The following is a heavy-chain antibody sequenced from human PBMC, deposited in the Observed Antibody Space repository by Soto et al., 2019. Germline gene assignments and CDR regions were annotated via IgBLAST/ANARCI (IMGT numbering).Heavy chain of an antibody. J-gene: IGHJ6*02. V-gene: IGHV1-18*01. Sequence: QGQLVQSGADVKKPGASVKVSCKASGYTFTRYGISWVRQAPGQGLEWMGWINGYNGDTNYAQKFLGRATMSIATLISTAYMELRNLSSDDTAVYYCAKKGQPPYYYYGMDVWGQGTTVTVSS. CDR3: AKKGQPPYYYYGMDV. CDR1: GYTFTRYG. CDR2: INGYNGDT.